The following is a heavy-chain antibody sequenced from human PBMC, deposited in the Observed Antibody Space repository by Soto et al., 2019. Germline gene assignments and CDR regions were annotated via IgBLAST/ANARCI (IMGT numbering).Heavy chain of an antibody. CDR1: GYTFTSYG. V-gene: IGHV1-18*04. CDR3: ARPNVLLCFGEFPKSNWFDP. J-gene: IGHJ5*02. Sequence: QVQLVQSGAEVKKPGASVKVSCKASGYTFTSYGISWVRQAPGQGLEWMGWISAYNGNTNYAQKLQGRVTMTTDTPTSTAYMELGSLRSEDPAVYYCARPNVLLCFGEFPKSNWFDPWGQGTLVTVSS. D-gene: IGHD3-10*01. CDR2: ISAYNGNT.